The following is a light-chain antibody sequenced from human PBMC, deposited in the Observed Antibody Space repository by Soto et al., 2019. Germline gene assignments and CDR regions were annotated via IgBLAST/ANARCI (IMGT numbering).Light chain of an antibody. CDR2: GAT. CDR1: QSVSDR. J-gene: IGKJ1*01. CDR3: QQYNNWPRT. V-gene: IGKV3-15*01. Sequence: EIVMTQSPDTLSVSPGERATLSCRASQSVSDRVVWYQQKPGQAPRLLIHGATTRATGIPARFSGSGSGTEFTLTISSLQSEDFAVYYCQQYNNWPRTFGQGTKVDIK.